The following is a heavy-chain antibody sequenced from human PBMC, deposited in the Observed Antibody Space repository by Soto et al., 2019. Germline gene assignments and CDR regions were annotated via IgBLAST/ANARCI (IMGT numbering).Heavy chain of an antibody. CDR1: GFTFSSYG. V-gene: IGHV3-30*03. J-gene: IGHJ6*02. CDR3: AMDGALGSQGFGMDV. CDR2: ISYDGSNK. D-gene: IGHD2-8*01. Sequence: QVQLVESGGGVVQPGRSLRLSCAASGFTFSSYGMHWVRQAPGKGLEWVAVISYDGSNKYYADSVKGRFTISRDNSKNTLYLQMNSLRAEDTAVYYCAMDGALGSQGFGMDVWGQGTTVTVSS.